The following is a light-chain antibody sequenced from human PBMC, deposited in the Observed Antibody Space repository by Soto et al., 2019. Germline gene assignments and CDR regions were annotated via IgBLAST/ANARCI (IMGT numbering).Light chain of an antibody. CDR1: QSVSSSY. CDR3: QQYGSSPWT. CDR2: GAS. Sequence: EIVLTQYPGTLSLSPGERATLSCRASQSVSSSYLAWYQQTPGQAPRLVVYGASSRATGIPDRFSGSGSGTDFTLTISRLEPEDFAVYYCQQYGSSPWTFGQGTKVDVK. V-gene: IGKV3-20*01. J-gene: IGKJ1*01.